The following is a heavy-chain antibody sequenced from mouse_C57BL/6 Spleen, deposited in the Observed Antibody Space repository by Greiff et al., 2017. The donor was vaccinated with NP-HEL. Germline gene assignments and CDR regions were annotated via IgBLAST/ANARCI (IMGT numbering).Heavy chain of an antibody. CDR3: AREVPGSSSYFDV. V-gene: IGHV1-82*01. Sequence: VQLQQSGPELVKPGASVKISCKASGYAFSSSWMNWVKQRPGKGLEWIGRIYPGDGDTNYNGKFKGKATLTADKSSSTAYMQLSSLTSEDSAVYFCAREVPGSSSYFDVWGTGTTVTVSS. CDR2: IYPGDGDT. D-gene: IGHD1-1*01. CDR1: GYAFSSSW. J-gene: IGHJ1*03.